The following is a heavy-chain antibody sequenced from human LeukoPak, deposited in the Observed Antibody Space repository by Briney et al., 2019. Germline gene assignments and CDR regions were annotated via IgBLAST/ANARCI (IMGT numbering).Heavy chain of an antibody. CDR2: ISYDGSNK. CDR1: GFTFSSYA. J-gene: IGHJ4*02. CDR3: ARDPFYSNPHSDY. Sequence: GRSLRLSCAASGFTFSSYAMHWVRQAPGKGLEWVAVISYDGSNKYYADSVKGRFTISRDNSKNTLYLQMNSLRAEDTAVYYCARDPFYSNPHSDYWGQGTLVTVSS. D-gene: IGHD4-11*01. V-gene: IGHV3-30-3*01.